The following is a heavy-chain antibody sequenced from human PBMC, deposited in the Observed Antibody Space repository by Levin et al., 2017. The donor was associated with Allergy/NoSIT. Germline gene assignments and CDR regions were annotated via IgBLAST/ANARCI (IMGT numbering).Heavy chain of an antibody. CDR2: IYYSGST. CDR3: ARAGSSGFYAFDI. J-gene: IGHJ3*02. Sequence: PSETLSLTCTVSGGSISSSSYYWGWIRQPPGKGLEWIGSIYYSGSTYYNPSLKGRVTISVDTSKNQFSLKLSSVTAADTAVYYCARAGSSGFYAFDIWGQGTMVTVFS. V-gene: IGHV4-39*01. D-gene: IGHD6-19*01. CDR1: GGSISSSSYY.